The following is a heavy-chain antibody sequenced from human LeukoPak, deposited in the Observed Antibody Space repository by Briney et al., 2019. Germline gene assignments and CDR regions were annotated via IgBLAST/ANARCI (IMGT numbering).Heavy chain of an antibody. CDR1: GFTFSSYW. D-gene: IGHD6-13*01. CDR3: AKDSSSWGVDY. J-gene: IGHJ4*02. V-gene: IGHV3-74*01. CDR2: INNDGSAR. Sequence: PGGSLRLSCAASGFTFSSYWMHWVRQVPGKGLEWVSRINNDGSARIYADSVKGRFTISRDNSKNTLYLQMSSLRAEDTAVYYCAKDSSSWGVDYWGQGTLVTVSS.